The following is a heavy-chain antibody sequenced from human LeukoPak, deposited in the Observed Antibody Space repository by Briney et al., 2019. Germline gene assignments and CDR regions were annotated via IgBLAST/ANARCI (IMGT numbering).Heavy chain of an antibody. CDR2: IIPIFGTA. D-gene: IGHD4-11*01. Sequence: GASVKVSCKASGGTFSSYAISWVRQAPGQGLEWMGRIIPIFGTANYAQKFQGRVTMTRNTSISTAYMELSSLRSEDTAVYYCARGRHDYLVDYWGQGTLVTVSS. V-gene: IGHV1-69*05. CDR3: ARGRHDYLVDY. J-gene: IGHJ4*02. CDR1: GGTFSSYA.